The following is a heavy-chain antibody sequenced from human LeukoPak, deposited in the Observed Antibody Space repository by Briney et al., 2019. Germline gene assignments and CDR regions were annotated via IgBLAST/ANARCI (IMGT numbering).Heavy chain of an antibody. V-gene: IGHV5-51*01. CDR1: GYSFTSYW. Sequence: GESLKISCKGSGYSFTSYWIGWVRQMPGKGLEWMGIIYPGDSDTRYSPSFQGQVTTSADKSISTAYLQWSSLKASDTAMYYCARYGIYYGSGSYYDAFDIWGQGTMVTVSS. CDR3: ARYGIYYGSGSYYDAFDI. D-gene: IGHD3-10*01. J-gene: IGHJ3*02. CDR2: IYPGDSDT.